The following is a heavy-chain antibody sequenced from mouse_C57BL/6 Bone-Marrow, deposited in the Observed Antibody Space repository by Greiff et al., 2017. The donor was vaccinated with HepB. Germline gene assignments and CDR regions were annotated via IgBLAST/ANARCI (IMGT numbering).Heavy chain of an antibody. J-gene: IGHJ2*01. V-gene: IGHV1-61*01. CDR1: GYTFTSYW. CDR3: AIEGMDYDGYYLDY. CDR2: IYPSDSET. D-gene: IGHD2-3*01. Sequence: VQLQQPGAELVRPGSSVKLSCKASGYTFTSYWMDWVKQRPGQGLEWIGNIYPSDSETHYNQKFKDKATLTVDKSSSTAYMQLSSLTSEDSAVYCCAIEGMDYDGYYLDYWGEGTTLTVSS.